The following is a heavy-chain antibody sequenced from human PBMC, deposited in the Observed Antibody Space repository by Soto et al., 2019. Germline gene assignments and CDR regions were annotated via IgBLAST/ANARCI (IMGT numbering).Heavy chain of an antibody. Sequence: QVQLVQSGAEVKKTGASVKVSCKASGYIFTAYYIHWVRQAPGQGLEWVGIINPSGGGADSAQRFQGRITMTRDTSTSTVYMELSSLTSEDTAVYYCARGGEVPAAPGDYWGQGTLVTVSS. D-gene: IGHD2-2*01. CDR1: GYIFTAYY. J-gene: IGHJ4*02. V-gene: IGHV1-46*01. CDR2: INPSGGGA. CDR3: ARGGEVPAAPGDY.